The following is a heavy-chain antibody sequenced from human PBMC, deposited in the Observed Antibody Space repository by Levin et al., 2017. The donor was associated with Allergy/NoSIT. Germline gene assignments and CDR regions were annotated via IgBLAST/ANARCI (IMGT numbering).Heavy chain of an antibody. D-gene: IGHD3-9*01. CDR1: GGSISSGSYY. CDR2: IYTSGST. Sequence: MPSETLSLTCTVSGGSISSGSYYWSWLRQPAGKGLEWIGRIYTSGSTNYNPSLKSRVTISVDTSKNQFSLKLSSVTAADTAVYYCARERGWGDILTGTRGAFDIWGQGTMVTVSS. V-gene: IGHV4-61*02. J-gene: IGHJ3*02. CDR3: ARERGWGDILTGTRGAFDI.